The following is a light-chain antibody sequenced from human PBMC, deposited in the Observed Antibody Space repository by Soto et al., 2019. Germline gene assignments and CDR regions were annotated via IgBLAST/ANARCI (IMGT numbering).Light chain of an antibody. V-gene: IGLV2-14*01. J-gene: IGLJ2*01. CDR2: DVS. Sequence: QSALTQPASVSGSPGQSITISCTGTSSDVGGYNYVSWYQQHPGKAPKLMIYDVSNRPSGVSNRFSGSNSGNMASLTISGLQAEDEADYYCSSYTSSSPYVVFGGGTKLTVL. CDR3: SSYTSSSPYVV. CDR1: SSDVGGYNY.